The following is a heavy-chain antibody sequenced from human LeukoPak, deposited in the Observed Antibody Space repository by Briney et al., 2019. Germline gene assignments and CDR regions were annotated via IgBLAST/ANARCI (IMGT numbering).Heavy chain of an antibody. CDR3: AVAGVRHYDSSGLYAFDF. J-gene: IGHJ3*01. V-gene: IGHV4-39*01. CDR2: IFYSGRT. CDR1: GGSFSSSNYF. Sequence: PSETLSLTCTVSGGSFSSSNYFWGWHRQPPGTGREWIGTIFYSGRTHDYPSLKSRVIISVATSKTQFFLKLTSVTAADTAVYYCAVAGVRHYDSSGLYAFDFWGQGTMVTVSS. D-gene: IGHD3-22*01.